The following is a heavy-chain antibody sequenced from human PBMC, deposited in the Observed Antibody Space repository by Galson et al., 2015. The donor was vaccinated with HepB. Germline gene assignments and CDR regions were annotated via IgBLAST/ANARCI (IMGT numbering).Heavy chain of an antibody. CDR3: ARGAGYSNQPFDC. V-gene: IGHV4-31*03. CDR1: GGSIRSGSYY. Sequence: TLSLTCTVSGGSIRSGSYYWSWIRQHPGKGLEWIGYISYSGNTYYNPSLKSRVTISVDTSKNQFSLKLSSVTAADTSVYYCARGAGYSNQPFDCWGQGTLVTVSA. D-gene: IGHD4-11*01. J-gene: IGHJ4*02. CDR2: ISYSGNT.